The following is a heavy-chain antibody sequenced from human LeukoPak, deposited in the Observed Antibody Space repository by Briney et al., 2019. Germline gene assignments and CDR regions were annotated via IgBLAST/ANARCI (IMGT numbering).Heavy chain of an antibody. J-gene: IGHJ6*02. V-gene: IGHV4-59*08. Sequence: NPSETLSLTCTVSGGSISSYYWSWIRQPPGKGLEWIGYIYYSGSTNYNPSLKSRVTISVDTSKNQFSLKLSSVTAADTAVYYCARVTYYYYGMDVWGQGTTVTVSS. CDR3: ARVTYYYYGMDV. CDR2: IYYSGST. CDR1: GGSISSYY. D-gene: IGHD2-21*02.